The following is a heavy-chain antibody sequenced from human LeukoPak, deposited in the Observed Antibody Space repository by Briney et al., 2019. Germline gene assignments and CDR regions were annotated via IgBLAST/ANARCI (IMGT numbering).Heavy chain of an antibody. CDR1: GGSISSGSYY. CDR2: IYTSGST. CDR3: ARVFEYGFDY. D-gene: IGHD6-6*01. V-gene: IGHV4-61*02. J-gene: IGHJ4*02. Sequence: SQTLSLTCTVSGGSISSGSYYWSWIRQPAGKGLEWIGRIYTSGSTNYNPSLKSRVTISVDTSKNQFSLKLSSVTAADTAVYYCARVFEYGFDYWGQGTLVTVSS.